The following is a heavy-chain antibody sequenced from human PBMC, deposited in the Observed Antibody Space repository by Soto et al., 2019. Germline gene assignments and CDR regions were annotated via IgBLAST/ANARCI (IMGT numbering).Heavy chain of an antibody. D-gene: IGHD3-9*01. J-gene: IGHJ4*02. Sequence: GGSLRLSCAASGFSFYNNAMSWVRQAPGKGLEWVSGISGSGDSTYSAASVKGRFTISRDNSKNTLHLQMSSLRAEDTAVYYCARIFSYDILTGYCIFDYWGQGTLVTVSS. CDR1: GFSFYNNA. CDR2: ISGSGDST. CDR3: ARIFSYDILTGYCIFDY. V-gene: IGHV3-23*01.